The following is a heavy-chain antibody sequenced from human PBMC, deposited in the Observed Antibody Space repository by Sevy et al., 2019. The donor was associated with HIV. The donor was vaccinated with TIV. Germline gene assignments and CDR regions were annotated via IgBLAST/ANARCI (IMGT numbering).Heavy chain of an antibody. CDR3: AREGCSRPHDY. D-gene: IGHD2-8*01. V-gene: IGHV3-23*01. J-gene: IGHJ4*02. CDR2: LSFGCGKI. Sequence: GGSLRLSCAASGFAFYEYSMSWIRQAPGKGLEWVATLSFGCGKINYADSVKGRFTISRDNSKNSFYLQMDNLRVEDTALYYRAREGCSRPHDYWGQGTRVTVSS. CDR1: GFAFYEYS.